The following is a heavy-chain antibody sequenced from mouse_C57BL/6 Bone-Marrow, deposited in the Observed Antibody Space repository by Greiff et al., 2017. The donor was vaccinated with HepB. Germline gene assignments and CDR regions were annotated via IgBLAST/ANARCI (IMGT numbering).Heavy chain of an antibody. V-gene: IGHV2-2*01. J-gene: IGHJ3*01. CDR3: ARPHYYGSRGFAY. Sequence: VQLQQSGPGLVQPSQSLSIPCTVSGFSLTSYGVHWVRQSPGKGLEWLGVIWSGGSTDYNAAFISRLSISKDNSKSQVFFKMNSLQADDTAIYYCARPHYYGSRGFAYWGQGTLVTVSA. CDR1: GFSLTSYG. D-gene: IGHD1-1*01. CDR2: IWSGGST.